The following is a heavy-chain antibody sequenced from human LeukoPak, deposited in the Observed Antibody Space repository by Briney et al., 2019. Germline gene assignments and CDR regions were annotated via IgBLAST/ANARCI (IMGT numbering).Heavy chain of an antibody. V-gene: IGHV1-69*02. J-gene: IGHJ3*01. CDR2: IIPSLDYA. Sequence: SVKVSFKAPGYNFTDYYIHWVRQAPGQGLEWMGRIIPSLDYANYAQIRVKITADKSTATAYMELSDLRYEDTAVYYCARRTDHVDDAFDVWGQGTMVTVSS. D-gene: IGHD3/OR15-3a*01. CDR1: GYNFTDYY. CDR3: ARRTDHVDDAFDV.